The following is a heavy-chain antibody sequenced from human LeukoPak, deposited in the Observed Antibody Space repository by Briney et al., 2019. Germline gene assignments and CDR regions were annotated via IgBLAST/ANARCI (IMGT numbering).Heavy chain of an antibody. V-gene: IGHV3-7*01. Sequence: GGSLRLSCAASGFTYSSYWMSWVRQAPGKGLQWVANIKEDGGEKYYEDSVKGRFTISRDNAKNLLYLQMNSLRAEDTALYYCATREDWLTFSYWGQGTLVTVSS. CDR1: GFTYSSYW. CDR2: IKEDGGEK. D-gene: IGHD6-19*01. J-gene: IGHJ4*02. CDR3: ATREDWLTFSY.